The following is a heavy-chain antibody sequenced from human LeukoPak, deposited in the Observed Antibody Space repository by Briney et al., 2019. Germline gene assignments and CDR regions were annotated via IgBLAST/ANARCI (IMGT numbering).Heavy chain of an antibody. D-gene: IGHD3-16*01. V-gene: IGHV3-74*01. J-gene: IGHJ4*02. CDR1: GFTFSSYW. Sequence: GGSLRLSCAASGFTFSSYWMHWVRQAPGKGLVWVSRINTDGSTTTYADSVKGRFTISRDNAKNTLYPQMDSLRAEDRAVYYCARDLGACPDYWGQGTLVTVSS. CDR3: ARDLGACPDY. CDR2: INTDGSTT.